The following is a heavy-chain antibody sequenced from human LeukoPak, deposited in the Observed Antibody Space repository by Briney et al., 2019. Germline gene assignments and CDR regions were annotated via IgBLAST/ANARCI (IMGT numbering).Heavy chain of an antibody. J-gene: IGHJ4*02. CDR2: IYYSGST. V-gene: IGHV4-39*01. CDR3: ARHSVFGGGPSH. Sequence: SETLSLTCTVSGDFLSSGSYYWGWIRQSPGKGLAWIGSIYYSGSTYYNPSLKSRVTISVDTSKNQFSLKLSSVTAADTAVYYCARHSVFGGGPSHWGQGTLVTVSS. D-gene: IGHD1-14*01. CDR1: GDFLSSGSYY.